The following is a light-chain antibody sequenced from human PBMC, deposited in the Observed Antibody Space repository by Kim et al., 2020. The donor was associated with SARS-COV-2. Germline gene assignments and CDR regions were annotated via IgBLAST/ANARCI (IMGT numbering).Light chain of an antibody. CDR1: QSVSSSS. CDR3: QQYGRSPYT. V-gene: IGKV3-20*01. CDR2: GAS. Sequence: LSPGERATRSCRASQSVSSSSLAWYQQTPGQAPRLLIYGASSRATGVPDRFSGSGSGTDFTLTINSLEPEDFAVFYCQQYGRSPYTFGQGTKLEIK. J-gene: IGKJ2*01.